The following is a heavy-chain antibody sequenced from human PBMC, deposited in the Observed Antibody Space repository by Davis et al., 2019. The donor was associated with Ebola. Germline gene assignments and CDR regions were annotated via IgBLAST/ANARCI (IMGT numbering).Heavy chain of an antibody. CDR3: AREMTWAGFDP. CDR1: GFTFSSYS. CDR2: ISSSSSYI. J-gene: IGHJ5*02. Sequence: GGSLRLSCAASGFTFSSYSMNWVRQAPGKGLEWVSSISSSSSYIYYADSVKGRFTISRDNAKNSLYLQMNSLRAEDTAVYYCAREMTWAGFDPWGQGTLVTVSS. V-gene: IGHV3-21*01. D-gene: IGHD2-21*02.